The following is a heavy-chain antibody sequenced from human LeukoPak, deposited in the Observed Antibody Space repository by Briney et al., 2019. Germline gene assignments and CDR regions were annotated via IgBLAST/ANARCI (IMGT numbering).Heavy chain of an antibody. CDR2: INPSGGST. D-gene: IGHD2-2*01. CDR3: ARDQGTIVVVPAADSYGMDV. J-gene: IGHJ6*02. Sequence: ASVKVSCKASGYTFTSYYMHWVRQAPGQGLEWMGIINPSGGSTSYAQKFQGRVTMTRDTSTSTVYMELSSLRSEDTAVYYRARDQGTIVVVPAADSYGMDVWGQGTTVTVSS. CDR1: GYTFTSYY. V-gene: IGHV1-46*01.